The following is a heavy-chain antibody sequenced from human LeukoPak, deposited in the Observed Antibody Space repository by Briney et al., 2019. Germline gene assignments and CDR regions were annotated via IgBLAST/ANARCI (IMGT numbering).Heavy chain of an antibody. CDR2: ISSSSSYI. D-gene: IGHD5-18*01. J-gene: IGHJ3*02. V-gene: IGHV3-21*01. Sequence: GGSLRLSCAASGFTFSSYSMNWVRQAPGKGLEWVSSISSSSSYIYYADSVKGRFTISRDNAKNSLYLQMNSLRAEDTAVYYCASRGYSSPDAFDIWGQGTMVTVSS. CDR1: GFTFSSYS. CDR3: ASRGYSSPDAFDI.